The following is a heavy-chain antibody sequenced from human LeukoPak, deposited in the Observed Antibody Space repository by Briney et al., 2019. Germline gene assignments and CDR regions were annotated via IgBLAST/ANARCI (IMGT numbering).Heavy chain of an antibody. V-gene: IGHV1-24*01. CDR2: FDVAETDT. D-gene: IGHD4-11*01. J-gene: IGHJ5*02. CDR1: GYTLSELS. Sequence: ASVKVSCKVSGYTLSELSMHWVRQSPGKGLEWMGGFDVAETDTIYAQKFQGRVTITRNTSISTAYMELSSLRSEDTAVYYCARGRMTTVTTFWFDPWGQGTLVTVSS. CDR3: ARGRMTTVTTFWFDP.